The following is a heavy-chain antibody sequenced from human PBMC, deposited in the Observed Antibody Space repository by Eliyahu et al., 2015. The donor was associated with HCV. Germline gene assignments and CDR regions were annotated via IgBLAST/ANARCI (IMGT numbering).Heavy chain of an antibody. J-gene: IGHJ6*02. V-gene: IGHV4-34*01. CDR2: INHSGST. CDR3: ARLFPRPPSYYYYGMDV. Sequence: QVQLQQWXAGLLKPSETLSLTCAVYGXSFSXYYWSWIRQPPGKGLEWIGEINHSGSTNYNPSLKSRVTIXVDTSKNQFSLKLSSVTAADTAVYYCARLFPRPPSYYYYGMDVWGQGTTVTVSS. CDR1: GXSFSXYY.